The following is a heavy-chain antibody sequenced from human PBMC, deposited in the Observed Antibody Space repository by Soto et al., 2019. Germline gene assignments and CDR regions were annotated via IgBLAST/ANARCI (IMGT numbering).Heavy chain of an antibody. CDR3: ARDRGVVAAITRRFDP. D-gene: IGHD2-15*01. CDR1: GYTFTRYG. Sequence: AQMKVPRKPSGYTFTRYGNNWVRQAPGQGLEWMGWISAYNGNTNYAQKLQGRVTMTTDTSTSTAYMELRSLRSDDTAVYYCARDRGVVAAITRRFDPWGQGTLVTVSS. V-gene: IGHV1-18*01. CDR2: ISAYNGNT. J-gene: IGHJ5*02.